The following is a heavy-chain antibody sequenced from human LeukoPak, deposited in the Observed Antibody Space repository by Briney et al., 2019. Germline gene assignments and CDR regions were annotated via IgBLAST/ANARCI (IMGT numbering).Heavy chain of an antibody. V-gene: IGHV1-69*05. D-gene: IGHD3-22*01. Sequence: ASVKVSCKXSGGTFSSYAISWVRQAPGQGLEWMGGIIPIFGTANYSQKFQGRVTITTDESTSTAYMELSSLRSEDTAVYYCARSGEYYDSSGYYYLPPHYWGQGTLVTVSS. CDR3: ARSGEYYDSSGYYYLPPHY. CDR1: GGTFSSYA. CDR2: IIPIFGTA. J-gene: IGHJ4*02.